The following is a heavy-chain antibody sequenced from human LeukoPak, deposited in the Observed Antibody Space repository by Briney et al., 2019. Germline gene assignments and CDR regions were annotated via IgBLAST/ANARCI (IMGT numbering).Heavy chain of an antibody. Sequence: SETLSLTCTVSGGSISSYYWSWIRQPPGKGLEWIGYIYYSGSTNYNPSLKSRVTISVDTSKNQFSLKLSSVTAADTAVYYCAREGRARGYSLDPWGQGTPVTVSS. CDR2: IYYSGST. J-gene: IGHJ5*02. CDR1: GGSISSYY. D-gene: IGHD5-18*01. CDR3: AREGRARGYSLDP. V-gene: IGHV4-59*01.